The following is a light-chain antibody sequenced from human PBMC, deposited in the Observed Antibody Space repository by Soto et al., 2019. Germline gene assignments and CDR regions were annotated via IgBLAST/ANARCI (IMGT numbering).Light chain of an antibody. V-gene: IGLV2-23*02. CDR2: EVI. CDR3: CSYACSSVYV. J-gene: IGLJ1*01. Sequence: QSVLTQVASVSGSPGQSITISCTGTSSDVGTFNLVSWYQQHPGKAPRLMIYEVIKRPSGVSNRFSGSKSGNTASLTISGLQAEDEADYYCCSYACSSVYVSGTGTKATVL. CDR1: SSDVGTFNL.